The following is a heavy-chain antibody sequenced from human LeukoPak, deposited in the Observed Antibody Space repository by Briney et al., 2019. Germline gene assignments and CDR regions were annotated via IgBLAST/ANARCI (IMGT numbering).Heavy chain of an antibody. CDR1: GFTLSDYY. V-gene: IGHV3-11*01. Sequence: GGSLRLSCAASGFTLSDYYMSWIRQAPGKGLEWVSYSSSSGSTIYYADSVKGRFAISRDNAKNSLYLQMDSLRAEDTAVYYCARRRDFIDYWGQGTLVPVSS. CDR3: ARRRDFIDY. D-gene: IGHD3/OR15-3a*01. J-gene: IGHJ4*02. CDR2: SSSSGSTI.